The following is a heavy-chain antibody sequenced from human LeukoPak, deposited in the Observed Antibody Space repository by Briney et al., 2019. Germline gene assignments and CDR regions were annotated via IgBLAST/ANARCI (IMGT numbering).Heavy chain of an antibody. V-gene: IGHV4-59*12. Sequence: SETLSLTCTVSGGSISSYYWTWIRQAPGKGLEWIGYIYYSGSTNYNPSLKSRVTISIDTSKNQFSLKLSSVTAADTAVYYCARVAAGPFDYWGQGTLVTVSS. J-gene: IGHJ4*02. D-gene: IGHD6-13*01. CDR2: IYYSGST. CDR3: ARVAAGPFDY. CDR1: GGSISSYY.